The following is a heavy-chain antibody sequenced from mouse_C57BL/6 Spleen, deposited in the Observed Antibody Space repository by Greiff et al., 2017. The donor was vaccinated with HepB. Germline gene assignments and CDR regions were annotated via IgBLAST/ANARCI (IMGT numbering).Heavy chain of an antibody. D-gene: IGHD2-14*01. CDR1: GFTFSDYG. CDR3: ARPYDLCYDYAMYY. Sequence: EVQLVESGGGLVKPGGSLKLSCAASGFTFSDYGMHWVRQAPEKGLEWVAYISSGSSTIYYADTVKGRFTISRDNAKNTLFLQMTSLRSEDTAMYYCARPYDLCYDYAMYYGGQGTSVTVSS. CDR2: ISSGSSTI. V-gene: IGHV5-17*01. J-gene: IGHJ4*01.